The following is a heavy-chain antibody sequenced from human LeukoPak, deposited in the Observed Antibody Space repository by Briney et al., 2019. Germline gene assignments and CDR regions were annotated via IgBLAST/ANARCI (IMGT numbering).Heavy chain of an antibody. CDR3: ARSRGYCSGGSCYSYYYYGMDV. D-gene: IGHD2-15*01. J-gene: IGHJ6*02. CDR2: INPNSGGT. CDR1: GYTFTGYY. Sequence: ASVKVSCKASGYTFTGYYMHWVRQAPGQGLEWMGWINPNSGGTNYAQKFQGRVTMTRDTSISTAYTELSRLRSDDTAVYYCARSRGYCSGGSCYSYYYYGMDVWGQGTTVTVSS. V-gene: IGHV1-2*02.